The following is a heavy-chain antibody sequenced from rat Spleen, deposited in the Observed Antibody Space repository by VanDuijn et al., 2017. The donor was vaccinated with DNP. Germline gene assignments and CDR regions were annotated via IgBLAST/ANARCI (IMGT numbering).Heavy chain of an antibody. Sequence: EVQLQESGSGLVKPSQSLSLTCSVTGYSITSNYWGWIRKFPGNKREYIGHISHSGSTNYNPSLKGRISITRDTSKTQFFLQLNSVTTEDTATYYCARGGAGIWFAYWGQGTLVTVSS. V-gene: IGHV3-1*01. D-gene: IGHD4-2*01. CDR3: ARGGAGIWFAY. J-gene: IGHJ3*01. CDR1: GYSITSNY. CDR2: ISHSGST.